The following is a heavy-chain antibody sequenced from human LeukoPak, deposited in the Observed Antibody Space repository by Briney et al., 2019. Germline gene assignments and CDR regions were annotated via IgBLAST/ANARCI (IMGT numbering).Heavy chain of an antibody. Sequence: PGGSLRLSCAASGFTFSSYSMNWVRQAPGKGLEWVSVIYSGGSTYYADSVKGRFTISRDNSKNTLYLQMNSLRAEDTAVYYCARARAIYDTSGYDYWGQGTLVTVSS. CDR2: IYSGGST. D-gene: IGHD3-22*01. CDR1: GFTFSSYS. J-gene: IGHJ4*02. V-gene: IGHV3-66*01. CDR3: ARARAIYDTSGYDY.